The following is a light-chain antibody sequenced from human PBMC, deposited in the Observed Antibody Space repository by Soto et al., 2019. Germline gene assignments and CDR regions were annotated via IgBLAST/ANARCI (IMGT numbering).Light chain of an antibody. Sequence: QSALTQPASVSGSPGQSITISCTGTSSDIGAYNYVSWYQQHPGKAPKLIIYEVTNRPSGVSNRFSGSKSGNTASLTISGLQAEDEADFYCSSNRTSSMCVVFGGGTKLTVL. CDR1: SSDIGAYNY. CDR3: SSNRTSSMCVV. V-gene: IGLV2-14*01. J-gene: IGLJ2*01. CDR2: EVT.